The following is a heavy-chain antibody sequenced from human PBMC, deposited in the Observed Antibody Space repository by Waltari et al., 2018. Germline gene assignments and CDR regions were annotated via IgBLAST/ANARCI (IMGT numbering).Heavy chain of an antibody. V-gene: IGHV4-38-2*01. CDR3: AGYMTTETGGSGWSNNYFYFGMHL. D-gene: IGHD4-17*01. J-gene: IGHJ6*02. CDR1: GFTFNTYA. CDR2: IYYSGST. Sequence: VQLLASGGGLVQPGGSLRLSCAASGFTFNTYAMSWVRQAPGKGLEWIGSIYYSGSTYYNPSLKSRVTISVDTSKNEFSLKLNSVTAADSAVYYCAGYMTTETGGSGWSNNYFYFGMHLWGQGITVTVSS.